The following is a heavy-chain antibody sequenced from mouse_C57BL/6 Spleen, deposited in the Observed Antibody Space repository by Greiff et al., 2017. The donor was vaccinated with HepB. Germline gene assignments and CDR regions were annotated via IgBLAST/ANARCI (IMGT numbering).Heavy chain of an antibody. Sequence: QVQLKESGAELVRPGASVTLSCKASGYTFTDYEMHWVKQTPVHGLEWIGAIAPETGGTAYNQKFKGKAILTADKSSSTAYMELRSLTSEDSAVYYCTRSYYYGSSYWYFDVWGTGTTVTVSS. J-gene: IGHJ1*03. CDR3: TRSYYYGSSYWYFDV. V-gene: IGHV1-15*01. D-gene: IGHD1-1*01. CDR2: IAPETGGT. CDR1: GYTFTDYE.